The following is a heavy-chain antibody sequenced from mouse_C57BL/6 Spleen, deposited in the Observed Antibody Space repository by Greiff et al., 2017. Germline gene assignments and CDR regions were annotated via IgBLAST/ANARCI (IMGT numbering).Heavy chain of an antibody. CDR3: ARHDNYGSSYDYFDY. CDR2: FYPGSGSI. J-gene: IGHJ2*01. V-gene: IGHV1-62-2*01. CDR1: GYTFTEYT. D-gene: IGHD1-1*01. Sequence: QVQLQQSGAELVKPGASVKLSCKASGYTFTEYTIHWVKQRSGQGLEWIGWFYPGSGSIKYNEKFKDKATLTADKSSSTAYMGLSRLTSEDSAVYFCARHDNYGSSYDYFDYWGQGTTLTVSS.